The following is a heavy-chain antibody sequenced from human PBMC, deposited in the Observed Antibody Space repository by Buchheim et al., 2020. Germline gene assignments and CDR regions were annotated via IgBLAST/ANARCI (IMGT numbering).Heavy chain of an antibody. CDR2: ITSSSSYI. V-gene: IGHV3-21*01. Sequence: ELQLVESGGGLVKPGGSLRLSCAASGFTFSTYSMSWVRQAPGKGLEWVSSITSSSSYIYYADSVKGRFTISRDNPKNPLYLQMNSMRADDRAVYYCARDLPGDKYGMDFWGQGTT. J-gene: IGHJ6*02. CDR1: GFTFSTYS. CDR3: ARDLPGDKYGMDF.